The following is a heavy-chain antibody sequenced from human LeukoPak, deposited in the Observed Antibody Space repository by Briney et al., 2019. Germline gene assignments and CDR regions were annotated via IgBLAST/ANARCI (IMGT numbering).Heavy chain of an antibody. V-gene: IGHV4-59*12. J-gene: IGHJ3*02. Sequence: SETLSLTCSVSAGSISRYYRSWIRQPPGKGLEWIGYIYYSGSTDYNPSLKSRVTISLDTSKNQFSLKLSSVTAADTAVYYCARRRISMVRGTRRQNAFDIWGQGTMVTVSS. CDR3: ARRRISMVRGTRRQNAFDI. CDR1: AGSISRYY. D-gene: IGHD3-10*01. CDR2: IYYSGST.